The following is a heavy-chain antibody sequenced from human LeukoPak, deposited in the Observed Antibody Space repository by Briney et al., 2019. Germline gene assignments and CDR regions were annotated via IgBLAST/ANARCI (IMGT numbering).Heavy chain of an antibody. J-gene: IGHJ3*02. Sequence: SETLSLTCAVSGGSISSGGYSWSWIRQPPGKGLEWIGYIYHSGSTYYNPSLKSRVTISVDRSKNQFSLKLSSVTAADTAVYYCARDHLYGGTSEGAFDIWGQGTMVTVSS. D-gene: IGHD4-23*01. CDR3: ARDHLYGGTSEGAFDI. CDR1: GGSISSGGYS. V-gene: IGHV4-30-2*01. CDR2: IYHSGST.